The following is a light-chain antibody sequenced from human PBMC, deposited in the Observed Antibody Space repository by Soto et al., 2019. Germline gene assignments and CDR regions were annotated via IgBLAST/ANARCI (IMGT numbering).Light chain of an antibody. CDR3: LQYETYWT. Sequence: DIQMTQSPSSLSASVGDRFTITFRASQTISDWLAWHQQKPGKAPKLLIYKASSLESGVPSRFSGSGSGTEFTLTISSLQPDDFATYYCLQYETYWTFGQGTKVDI. CDR2: KAS. V-gene: IGKV1-5*03. CDR1: QTISDW. J-gene: IGKJ1*01.